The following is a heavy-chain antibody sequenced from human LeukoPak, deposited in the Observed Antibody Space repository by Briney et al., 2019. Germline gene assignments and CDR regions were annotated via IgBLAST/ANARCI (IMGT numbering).Heavy chain of an antibody. CDR2: IKSKTDGGTT. CDR1: GFTFSNAW. V-gene: IGHV3-15*01. Sequence: GGSLRLSCAASGFTFSNAWMSWVRQAPGKGLEWVGRIKSKTDGGTTDYAAPVKGRFTIPRDDSKNTLYLQMNSLKTEDTAVYYCTTVLYYDSSTDYWGQGTLVTVSS. CDR3: TTVLYYDSSTDY. J-gene: IGHJ4*02. D-gene: IGHD3-22*01.